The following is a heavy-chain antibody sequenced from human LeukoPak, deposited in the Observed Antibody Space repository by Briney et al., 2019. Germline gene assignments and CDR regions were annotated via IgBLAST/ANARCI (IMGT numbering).Heavy chain of an antibody. CDR2: ISGNGEST. Sequence: GGSLRLSCAASGFTFNIYAMSWVRQAPGKGLEWVSDISGNGESTYYADSVKGRFNISRDNTNNTLFLQMNSLRTEDTAIYYCVKDAYYLDSSTYLIPFDFWGQGTLVTVSS. D-gene: IGHD3-22*01. J-gene: IGHJ4*02. CDR3: VKDAYYLDSSTYLIPFDF. V-gene: IGHV3-23*01. CDR1: GFTFNIYA.